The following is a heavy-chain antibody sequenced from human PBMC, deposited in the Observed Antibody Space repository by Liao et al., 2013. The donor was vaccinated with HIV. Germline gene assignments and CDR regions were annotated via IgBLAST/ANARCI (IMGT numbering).Heavy chain of an antibody. V-gene: IGHV4-61*02. CDR3: ARHWRSRGVPWGWSDSAIIDV. CDR1: GGSISSGSYY. Sequence: QLQLQESGPGLVKPSQTLSLTCTVSGGSISSGSYYWTWIRQPAGRELEWIGRFYTSGTTSYNPSLEGRVTISLDPSKNQFSLNLYSATAADTAVYFCARHWRSRGVPWGWSDSAIIDVWGKGTTVTVSS. J-gene: IGHJ6*03. D-gene: IGHD2-8*02. CDR2: FYTSGTT.